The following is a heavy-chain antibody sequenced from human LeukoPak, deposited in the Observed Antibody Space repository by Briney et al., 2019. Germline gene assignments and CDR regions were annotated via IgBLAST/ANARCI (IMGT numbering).Heavy chain of an antibody. CDR1: GGSFSGYY. CDR3: ASAQTGTLQY. D-gene: IGHD1-1*01. CDR2: INHSGST. Sequence: SETLSLTCAVYGGSFSGYYWSWIRQPPGKGLEWIGEINHSGSTNYNPSLKSRVTISVDTSKNQFSLKLSSVTAADTAVYYCASAQTGTLQYWGRGTLVTVSS. V-gene: IGHV4-34*01. J-gene: IGHJ4*02.